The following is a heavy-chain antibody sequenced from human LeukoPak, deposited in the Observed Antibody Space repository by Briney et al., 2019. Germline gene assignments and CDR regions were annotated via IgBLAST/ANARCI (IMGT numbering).Heavy chain of an antibody. CDR2: IEHSGGT. J-gene: IGHJ4*02. Sequence: SETLSLTCAVPSGSISDGTWWTWVRRPPGKGLEWIGQIEHSGGTDYNPSLKSRVTISLDKSKSQLSLNLRSVTAADTAIYYCAKHRGYAFDSWGQGTLVTVSS. CDR1: SGSISDGTW. CDR3: AKHRGYAFDS. D-gene: IGHD5-12*01. V-gene: IGHV4-4*02.